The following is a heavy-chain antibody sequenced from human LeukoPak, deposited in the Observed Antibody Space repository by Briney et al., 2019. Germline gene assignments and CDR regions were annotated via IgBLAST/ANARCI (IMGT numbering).Heavy chain of an antibody. V-gene: IGHV4-59*01. D-gene: IGHD3-22*01. J-gene: IGHJ4*02. Sequence: YYSGSTNYNPSLKSRVTISVDTSKNQFSLKLSSVTAADTAVYYCARETIDDSSGYYYDYFDYWGQGTLVTVSS. CDR3: ARETIDDSSGYYYDYFDY. CDR2: YYSGST.